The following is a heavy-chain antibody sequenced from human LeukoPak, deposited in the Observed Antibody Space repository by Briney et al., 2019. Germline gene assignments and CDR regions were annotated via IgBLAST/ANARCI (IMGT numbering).Heavy chain of an antibody. CDR1: GFTVSSNS. D-gene: IGHD4/OR15-4a*01. Sequence: GGSLRLSGTVSGFTVSSNSMSWVRQAPGNGLEWVSFIYSDNTHYSDSAKGRFTISRDNSKNTLYLQMNSLRAEDTAVYYCARRAGAYSHPYDYWGQGTLVTVSS. CDR3: ARRAGAYSHPYDY. CDR2: IYSDNT. V-gene: IGHV3-53*01. J-gene: IGHJ4*02.